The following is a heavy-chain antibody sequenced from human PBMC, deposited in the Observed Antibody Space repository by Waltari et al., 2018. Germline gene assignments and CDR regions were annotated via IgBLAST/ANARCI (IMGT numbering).Heavy chain of an antibody. CDR3: ARASITMIVVVITGTGYYFDY. Sequence: QVQLQQWDAGLLKPSETLSLTCAVYGGSFSGYYWSWIRQPPGKGLEWIGEINHSGSTNYNPSLKSRVTISVDTSKNQFSLKLSSVTAADTAVYYCARASITMIVVVITGTGYYFDYWGQGTLVTVSS. J-gene: IGHJ4*02. CDR2: INHSGST. V-gene: IGHV4-34*01. D-gene: IGHD3-22*01. CDR1: GGSFSGYY.